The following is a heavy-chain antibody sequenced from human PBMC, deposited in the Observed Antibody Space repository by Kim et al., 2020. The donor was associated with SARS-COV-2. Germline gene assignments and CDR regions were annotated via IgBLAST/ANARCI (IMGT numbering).Heavy chain of an antibody. V-gene: IGHV1-18*01. CDR3: ARDSPGLPLNFDY. J-gene: IGHJ4*02. Sequence: YAQKLQGRVTMTTDTSTSTAYMELRSLRSDDTAVYYCARDSPGLPLNFDYWGQGTLVTVSS. D-gene: IGHD1-1*01.